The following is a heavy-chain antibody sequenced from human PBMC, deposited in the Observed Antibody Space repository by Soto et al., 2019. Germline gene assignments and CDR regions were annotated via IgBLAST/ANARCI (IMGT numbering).Heavy chain of an antibody. CDR2: TSYDGINT. V-gene: IGHV3-30*18. J-gene: IGHJ3*02. CDR3: AKDRDSVSYYGRYAFDI. D-gene: IGHD1-26*01. Sequence: QVEVVESGGGVVQPGRSLRLSCAGSGFIFNSYGMHWVRQPPGKGLDWVAFTSYDGINTYYADSVKGRFTMSRDNFKNTLSLQMNSLRLDDTALYYCAKDRDSVSYYGRYAFDIWSQGTMVIVSS. CDR1: GFIFNSYG.